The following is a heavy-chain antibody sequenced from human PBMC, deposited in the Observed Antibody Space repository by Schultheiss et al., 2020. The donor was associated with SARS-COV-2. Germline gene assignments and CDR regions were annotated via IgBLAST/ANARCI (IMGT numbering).Heavy chain of an antibody. V-gene: IGHV3-53*05. CDR3: ARQFVVVPAANDY. CDR2: INSDGSST. J-gene: IGHJ4*02. Sequence: GGSLRLSCAASGFTVGSNYMSWVRQAPGKGLEWVSRINSDGSSTYYADSVKGRFTISRDNSKNTLYLQMNSLRAEDTAVYYCARQFVVVPAANDYWGQGTLVTVSS. CDR1: GFTVGSNY. D-gene: IGHD2-2*01.